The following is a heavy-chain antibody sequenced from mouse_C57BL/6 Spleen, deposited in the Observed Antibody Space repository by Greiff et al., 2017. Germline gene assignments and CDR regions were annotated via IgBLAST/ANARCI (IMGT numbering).Heavy chain of an antibody. CDR1: GFTFSDYY. J-gene: IGHJ1*03. V-gene: IGHV5-16*01. D-gene: IGHD3-1*01. CDR3: ARDRAGTIYWYFDV. CDR2: INYDGSST. Sequence: EVHLVESEGGLVQPGSSMKLSCTASGFTFSDYYMAWVRQVPEKGLEWVADINYDGSSTYYLDSLKSRFIISRDNAKNILYLQMSSLKSEDTATYYCARDRAGTIYWYFDVWGTGTTVTVSS.